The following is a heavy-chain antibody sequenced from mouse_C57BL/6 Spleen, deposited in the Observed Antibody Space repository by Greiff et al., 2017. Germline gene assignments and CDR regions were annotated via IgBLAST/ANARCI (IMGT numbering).Heavy chain of an antibody. Sequence: EVKLEESGGGLVKPGGSLKLSWAASGFTFSSYAMSWVRQTPEKRLEWVATISDGGSYTYYPDNVKGRFTISRDNAKNNLYLQMSHLKSEDTAMYYCARVDYLYYFDYWGQGTTLTVSS. CDR3: ARVDYLYYFDY. D-gene: IGHD2-4*01. V-gene: IGHV5-4*03. J-gene: IGHJ2*01. CDR1: GFTFSSYA. CDR2: ISDGGSYT.